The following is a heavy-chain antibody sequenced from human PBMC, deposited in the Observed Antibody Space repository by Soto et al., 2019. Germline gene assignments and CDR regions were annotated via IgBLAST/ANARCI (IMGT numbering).Heavy chain of an antibody. J-gene: IGHJ6*02. CDR3: TTTGLTTVTTVSYYYGMDV. CDR1: GFTFSNAW. Sequence: PGGSLRLSCAASGFTFSNAWMNWVRQAPGKGLEWVGRIKSKTDGGTTDYAAPVKGRFTISRDDSKNTLYLQTNSLKTEDTAVYYCTTTGLTTVTTVSYYYGMDVWGQGTTVTVSS. D-gene: IGHD4-17*01. V-gene: IGHV3-15*07. CDR2: IKSKTDGGTT.